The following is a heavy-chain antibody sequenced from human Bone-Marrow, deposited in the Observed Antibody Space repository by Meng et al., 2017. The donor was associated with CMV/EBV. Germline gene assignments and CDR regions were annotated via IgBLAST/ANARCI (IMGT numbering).Heavy chain of an antibody. D-gene: IGHD3-3*01. V-gene: IGHV4-39*01. CDR3: ARLPSSAISPPDV. Sequence: SETLSLTCTVSGGSIGASRYYWGWIRQPPGKGLEWIGTIYYTVSTFYNPSLNSRVTLSVDTSKNQFSLKLTSVTAPDTAVYYCARLPSSAISPPDVWGQGTTVTGSS. CDR1: GGSIGASRYY. CDR2: IYYTVST. J-gene: IGHJ6*02.